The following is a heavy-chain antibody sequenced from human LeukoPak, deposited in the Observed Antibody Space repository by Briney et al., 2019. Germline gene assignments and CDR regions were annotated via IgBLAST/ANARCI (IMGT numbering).Heavy chain of an antibody. CDR3: AGDLSGSYYNYYFDY. CDR1: GFTFSSYW. CDR2: IKQDGSEK. J-gene: IGHJ4*02. D-gene: IGHD3-10*01. V-gene: IGHV3-7*03. Sequence: GGSLRLSCAASGFTFSSYWMSWVRQAPGKGLEWVANIKQDGSEKYYVDSVKGRFTISRDNAKNSLYLQMNSLRAEDTAVYYCAGDLSGSYYNYYFDYWGQGTLVTVSS.